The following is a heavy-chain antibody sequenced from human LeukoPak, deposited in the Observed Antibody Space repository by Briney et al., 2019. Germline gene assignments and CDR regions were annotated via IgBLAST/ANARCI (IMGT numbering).Heavy chain of an antibody. CDR1: GGSISSSSYY. D-gene: IGHD6-13*01. CDR3: ARQRIAAPTYYMDV. Sequence: SETLSLTYTVSGGSISSSSYYWGWIRQPPGKGLEWLGSIYYSGSTYYNPSLKSRVTISVDTSKNQFSLKLSSVTAADTAVYYCARQRIAAPTYYMDVWGKGTTVTVSS. CDR2: IYYSGST. J-gene: IGHJ6*03. V-gene: IGHV4-39*01.